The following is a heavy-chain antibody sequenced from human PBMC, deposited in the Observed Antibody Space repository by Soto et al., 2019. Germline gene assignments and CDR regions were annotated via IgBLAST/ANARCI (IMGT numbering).Heavy chain of an antibody. Sequence: QVQLVQSGAEVKEPGSSVKVSCKASGGGNLRDYRTTWVRRAPGQGLEWMGGIIPKLGSANYAQKYQGRVTITADEYTNSVYMELRSLRSDDTVVYYCERAGEGYNFGAVYWGEGTPVTVSS. V-gene: IGHV1-69*01. J-gene: IGHJ4*02. D-gene: IGHD5-12*01. CDR3: ERAGEGYNFGAVY. CDR2: IIPKLGSA. CDR1: GGGNLRDYR.